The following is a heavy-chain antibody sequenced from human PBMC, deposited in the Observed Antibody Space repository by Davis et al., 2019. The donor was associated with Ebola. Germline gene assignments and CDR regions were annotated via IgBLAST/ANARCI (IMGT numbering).Heavy chain of an antibody. CDR3: ARHYGGNSGGFD. Sequence: ASVKVSCKASGYNFRSHTLSWVRQAPGQGLEWMGWIKTDTGDPTYARGFTGRFVFSLDTSVSAAFLQISSLKAEDTAVYFCARHYGGNSGGFDWGQGTLIAVSS. D-gene: IGHD4-23*01. CDR2: IKTDTGDP. J-gene: IGHJ4*02. V-gene: IGHV7-4-1*02. CDR1: GYNFRSHT.